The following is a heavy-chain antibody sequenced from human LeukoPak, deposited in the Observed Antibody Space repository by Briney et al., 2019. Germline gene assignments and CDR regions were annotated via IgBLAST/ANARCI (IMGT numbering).Heavy chain of an antibody. V-gene: IGHV3-23*01. Sequence: PGGSLRLSCAASGFTFSSYAMSWVRQAPGKGLEWVSAISGSGGSTYYADSVKGRFTISRDNSKNTLYLQMNSLRAEDTAVYYRAKGLVGATIGYFDYWGQGALVTVSS. J-gene: IGHJ4*02. D-gene: IGHD1-26*01. CDR1: GFTFSSYA. CDR2: ISGSGGST. CDR3: AKGLVGATIGYFDY.